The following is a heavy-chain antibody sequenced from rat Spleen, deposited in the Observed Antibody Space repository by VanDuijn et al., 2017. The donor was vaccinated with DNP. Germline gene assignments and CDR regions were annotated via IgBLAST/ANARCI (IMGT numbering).Heavy chain of an antibody. V-gene: IGHV5-31*01. CDR2: VPSSGGST. CDR1: RFTFNSYW. Sequence: EVQLVESGGDLVQPGRSLKLSCVASRFTFNSYWMAWIRQVPGKGLEWVASVPSSGGSTYYPDSVKGRFIISRDNARNTLYLQTDSLRSEDTATYYCTTLNFYASLSEYFDYWGQGVMVTVSS. CDR3: TTLNFYASLSEYFDY. D-gene: IGHD1-12*01. J-gene: IGHJ2*01.